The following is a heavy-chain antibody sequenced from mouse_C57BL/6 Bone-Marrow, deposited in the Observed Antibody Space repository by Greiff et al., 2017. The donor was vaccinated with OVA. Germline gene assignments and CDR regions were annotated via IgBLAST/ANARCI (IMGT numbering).Heavy chain of an antibody. V-gene: IGHV1-80*01. Sequence: VQLQQSGAELVKPGASVKISCKASGYAFSSYWMNWVKQRPGKGLEWIGQIYPGDGDTNYNGKFKGKATLTADKSSSTAYMQLSSLTSEDSAVYFCASPRGYDYHYYAMDYWGQGTSVTVSS. CDR1: GYAFSSYW. CDR2: IYPGDGDT. D-gene: IGHD2-4*01. J-gene: IGHJ4*01. CDR3: ASPRGYDYHYYAMDY.